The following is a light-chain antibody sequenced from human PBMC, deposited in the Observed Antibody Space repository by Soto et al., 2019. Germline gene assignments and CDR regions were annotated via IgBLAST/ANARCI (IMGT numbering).Light chain of an antibody. V-gene: IGKV1-13*02. CDR1: QGIGSA. CDR3: QQFSRYPLT. Sequence: AVQLTQTPSSLSASVGDRVTITCRAGQGIGSALAWYQQKPGKPPKFLIYDASTLEVGVPSRFSGSGSGTDFTLTISSLQPEEFATYYCQQFSRYPLTFGGGTKVEIK. J-gene: IGKJ4*01. CDR2: DAS.